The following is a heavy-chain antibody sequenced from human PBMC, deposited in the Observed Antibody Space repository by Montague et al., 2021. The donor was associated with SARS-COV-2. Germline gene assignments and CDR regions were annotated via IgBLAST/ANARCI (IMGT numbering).Heavy chain of an antibody. CDR3: GRGISSLWAVGY. CDR1: AVSIRRSNGA. V-gene: IGHV4-39*01. D-gene: IGHD3-16*01. Sequence: SETLSLTCRGSAVSIRRSNGADRWGSQPHGSHLAWMDGVYCSRGNNYNPSLEIRVTISVDTSKNQFSLRLTSAPAADTAVQYCGRGISSLWAVGYWGQGILVTVSS. J-gene: IGHJ4*02. CDR2: VYCSRGN.